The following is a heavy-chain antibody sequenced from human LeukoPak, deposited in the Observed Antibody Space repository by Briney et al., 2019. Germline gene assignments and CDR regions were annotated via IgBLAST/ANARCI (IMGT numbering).Heavy chain of an antibody. Sequence: SQTLSLTCTVSGGSISSGDYYWSWIRQPPGKGLEWIGYIYYSGSTYYNPSLKSRVTISVDTSKNQFSLKLSSVTAADTAVYYCARANTIFGVVLILDYYNMDVWGRGTTVTVSS. CDR1: GGSISSGDYY. V-gene: IGHV4-30-4*08. CDR2: IYYSGST. CDR3: ARANTIFGVVLILDYYNMDV. D-gene: IGHD3-3*01. J-gene: IGHJ6*03.